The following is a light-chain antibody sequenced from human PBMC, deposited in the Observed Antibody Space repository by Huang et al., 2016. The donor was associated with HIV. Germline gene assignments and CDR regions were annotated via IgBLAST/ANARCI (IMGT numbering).Light chain of an antibody. V-gene: IGKV1-5*03. CDR1: QSVCNW. CDR3: QQYNRFYT. CDR2: TAS. J-gene: IGKJ2*01. Sequence: DIQMTQSPSTLSASVGDRVTITCRASQSVCNWLAWYQQKPGQAPKLLIYTASTLQNGVPSRFSGSGSETEFTLTINSLQPDDFATYYCQQYNRFYTFGQGTRLDIK.